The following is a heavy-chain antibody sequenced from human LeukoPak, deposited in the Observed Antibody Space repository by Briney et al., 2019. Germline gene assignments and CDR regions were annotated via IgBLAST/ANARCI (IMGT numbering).Heavy chain of an antibody. J-gene: IGHJ4*02. D-gene: IGHD6-6*01. CDR3: AKDLAIAARPTFDY. V-gene: IGHV3-30*18. Sequence: PGGSLRLSCAASGFTFSIYGVHWVRQAPGKGLEWVAVISYDGSNKSYADSVKGRFTISRENSKNTLYLQMNSLRAEDTAVYYCAKDLAIAARPTFDYWGQGTLVTVSS. CDR1: GFTFSIYG. CDR2: ISYDGSNK.